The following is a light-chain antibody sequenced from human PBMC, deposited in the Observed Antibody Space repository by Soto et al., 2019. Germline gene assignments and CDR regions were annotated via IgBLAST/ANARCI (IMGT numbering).Light chain of an antibody. CDR2: AVS. V-gene: IGKV1-16*02. J-gene: IGKJ1*01. CDR3: QQYNSYPWT. Sequence: DIQMTQSPSSLSASVGDTVTITCRASHYISNYLAWFQQKPGKAPRSLMYAVSYLQSGVPSKFSGSGSGTKFNLTISSLQTEDFATYYCQQYNSYPWTFGQGTKVDLK. CDR1: HYISNY.